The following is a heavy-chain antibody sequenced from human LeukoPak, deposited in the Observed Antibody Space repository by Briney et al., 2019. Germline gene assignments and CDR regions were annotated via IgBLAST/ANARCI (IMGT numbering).Heavy chain of an antibody. CDR2: IYPGDSDT. D-gene: IGHD6-25*01. CDR1: GYGFTSYW. V-gene: IGHV5-51*01. J-gene: IGHJ4*02. Sequence: GESLKISCKGSGYGFTSYWIGWVRQMPGKGLEWMGIIYPGDSDTRSSPSFQGQVTISADKSISTAYLHWSSLKASDTAMYYCARPMDLGSSGAPFDYWGQGTLVTVSS. CDR3: ARPMDLGSSGAPFDY.